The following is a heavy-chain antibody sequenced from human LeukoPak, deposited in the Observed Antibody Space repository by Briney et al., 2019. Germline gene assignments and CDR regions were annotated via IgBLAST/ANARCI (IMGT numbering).Heavy chain of an antibody. Sequence: GGSLRLPCAASGFTFSSYAMTWVRQAPGKGLEWVSSIDANGAGTFYADSVKGRFSISRDNAKNTLGLQMHSLTAEDTAVYYCAKDQSYYNWFDPWGQGTLVTVSS. CDR3: AKDQSYYNWFDP. CDR2: IDANGAGT. D-gene: IGHD3-10*01. V-gene: IGHV3-23*01. J-gene: IGHJ5*02. CDR1: GFTFSSYA.